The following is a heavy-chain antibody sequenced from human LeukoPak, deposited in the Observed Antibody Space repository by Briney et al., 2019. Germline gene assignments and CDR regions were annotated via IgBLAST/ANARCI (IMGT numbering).Heavy chain of an antibody. CDR2: IIPIFGTA. Sequence: SVKVSCKASGGTFSSYAISWVRQAPGQGLEWMGGIIPIFGTANYAQKFQGRVTITADESTSTAYMELSSLRSEDTAVYYCARERPTIAARSSNWFDPWGQGTLVTVSS. CDR3: ARERPTIAARSSNWFDP. CDR1: GGTFSSYA. V-gene: IGHV1-69*13. J-gene: IGHJ5*02. D-gene: IGHD6-6*01.